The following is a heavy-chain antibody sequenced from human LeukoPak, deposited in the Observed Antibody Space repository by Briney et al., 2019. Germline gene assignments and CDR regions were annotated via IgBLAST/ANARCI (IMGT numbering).Heavy chain of an antibody. J-gene: IGHJ4*02. V-gene: IGHV4-59*01. CDR2: IYYSGST. Sequence: PSETLSLTCTVSGGSISTSSWSWIRQPPGKGLEWIGYIYYSGSTDYKPSFKSRVTISVDTSKNQFSLRLNSVTAADTAVYYCARLTSGYYPYYFDYWGQGTLVTISS. CDR1: GGSISTSS. D-gene: IGHD3-22*01. CDR3: ARLTSGYYPYYFDY.